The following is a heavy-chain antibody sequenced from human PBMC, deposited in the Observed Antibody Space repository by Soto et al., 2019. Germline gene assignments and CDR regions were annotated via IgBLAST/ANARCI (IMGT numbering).Heavy chain of an antibody. CDR1: GFTFSSYA. CDR3: AKELVAVAGTGCHY. J-gene: IGHJ4*02. CDR2: ISGSGNSP. Sequence: EVQLLESGGGLVQPGGSLRLSCAASGFTFSSYAMSWVRQAPGKGLEWVSVISGSGNSPHYADSVKGRFTISRDNSKNTLSLQMNSLSAEDTAVYYFAKELVAVAGTGCHYWGQGTLVTVSS. V-gene: IGHV3-23*01. D-gene: IGHD6-19*01.